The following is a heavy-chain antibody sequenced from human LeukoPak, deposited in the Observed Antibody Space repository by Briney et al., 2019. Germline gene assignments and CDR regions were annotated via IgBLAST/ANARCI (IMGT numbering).Heavy chain of an antibody. CDR2: ISGSGETI. D-gene: IGHD6-19*01. J-gene: IGHJ4*02. V-gene: IGHV3-23*01. Sequence: PGGSLRLSCAASGFNFRSSAMAWVRLTPGKGLEWVSSISGSGETIHNADSVKGRFVISRDNSKNTLTLLMNSLGAEDTAVYYCTKVAVSGSGDYFASRGQGTLVTVSS. CDR1: GFNFRSSA. CDR3: TKVAVSGSGDYFAS.